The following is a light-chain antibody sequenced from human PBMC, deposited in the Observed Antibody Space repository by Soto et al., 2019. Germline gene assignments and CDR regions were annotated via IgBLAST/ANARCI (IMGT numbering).Light chain of an antibody. CDR1: NSDVGSYNL. Sequence: QSALTQPASVSGSPGQSITISCTGTNSDVGSYNLVSWYQHHPGKAPKLMVYEGSRRPSGVSNRSSGSKSGNTASLTISGLQAEDEADYFCCSYAGTSGAHWVFGGGTKLTVL. V-gene: IGLV2-23*01. J-gene: IGLJ3*02. CDR2: EGS. CDR3: CSYAGTSGAHWV.